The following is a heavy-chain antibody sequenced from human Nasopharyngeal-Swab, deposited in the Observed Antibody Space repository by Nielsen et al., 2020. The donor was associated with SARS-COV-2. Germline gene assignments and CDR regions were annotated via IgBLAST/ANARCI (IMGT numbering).Heavy chain of an antibody. CDR3: TKGRSGIVPAAINY. V-gene: IGHV3-9*01. Sequence: GGSLRLSCAASGFTFDDFALHWVRQAPGKGLEWVSGISSSSGTIAYADSVKGRFTISRDNAKNSLYLQLNSLRAEDTAFYYCTKGRSGIVPAAINYWGQGTLVTVSS. CDR2: ISSSSGTI. CDR1: GFTFDDFA. J-gene: IGHJ4*02. D-gene: IGHD2-2*02.